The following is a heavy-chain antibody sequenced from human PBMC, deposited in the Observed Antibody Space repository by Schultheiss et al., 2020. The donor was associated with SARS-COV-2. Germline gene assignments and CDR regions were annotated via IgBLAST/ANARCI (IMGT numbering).Heavy chain of an antibody. V-gene: IGHV4-34*01. Sequence: SQTLSLTCAVYGGSFSGYYWSWIRQPPGKGLEWIGEINHSGSTYYNPSLKSRVTISVDTSKNQFSLKLSSVTAADTAVYYCARGTDIVVVVAAFFDYWGQGTLVTGSS. CDR2: INHSGST. CDR1: GGSFSGYY. CDR3: ARGTDIVVVVAAFFDY. D-gene: IGHD2-15*01. J-gene: IGHJ4*02.